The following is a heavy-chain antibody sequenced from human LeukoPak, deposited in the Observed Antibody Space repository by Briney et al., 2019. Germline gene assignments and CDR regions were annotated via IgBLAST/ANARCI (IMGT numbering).Heavy chain of an antibody. D-gene: IGHD6-13*01. CDR2: IHNSGRT. V-gene: IGHV4-59*01. Sequence: SETLSLTCTVSGGSISSNYWSWIRQPPGKGLEWIGYIHNSGRTNYNPSLKGQVTISVDTSKNQFSLKLNSVTTADTAVYHCSSGSGYRIENWGQGTLVTVSS. CDR3: SSGSGYRIEN. J-gene: IGHJ4*02. CDR1: GGSISSNY.